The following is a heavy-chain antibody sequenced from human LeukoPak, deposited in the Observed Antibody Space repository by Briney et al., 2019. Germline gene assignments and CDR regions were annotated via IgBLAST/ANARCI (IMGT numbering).Heavy chain of an antibody. D-gene: IGHD5-24*01. V-gene: IGHV1-2*02. CDR2: INPNSGGT. J-gene: IGHJ3*02. CDR1: GYTFTGYY. Sequence: ASVKVSCKASGYTFTGYYMHWERQAPGQGLEWMGWINPNSGGTNYAQKFQGRVTMTRDTSISTAYMELSRLRSDDTAVYYCARGGRDGYNLAVAFDIWGQGTMVTVSS. CDR3: ARGGRDGYNLAVAFDI.